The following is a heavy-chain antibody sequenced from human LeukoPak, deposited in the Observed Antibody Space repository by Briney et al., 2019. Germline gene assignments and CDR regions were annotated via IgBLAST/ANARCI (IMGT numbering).Heavy chain of an antibody. V-gene: IGHV3-15*01. CDR3: TTDVTFDAFDI. Sequence: GESLKISCKGSGYSFTNNWIGWVRQAPGKGLEWVGRIKSKTDGGTTDYAAPVKGRFTISRDDSKNTLYLQMNSLKTEDTAVYYCTTDVTFDAFDIWGQGTMVTVSS. CDR2: IKSKTDGGTT. J-gene: IGHJ3*02. CDR1: GYSFTNNW.